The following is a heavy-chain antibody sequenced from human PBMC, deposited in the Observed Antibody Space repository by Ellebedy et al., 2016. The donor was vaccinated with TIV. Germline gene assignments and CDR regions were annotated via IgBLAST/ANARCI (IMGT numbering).Heavy chain of an antibody. CDR1: GFRFNTYA. D-gene: IGHD1-26*01. J-gene: IGHJ6*02. Sequence: PGGSLRLSCEASGFRFNTYAMNWVRQAPGKGLEWVSGISGGGSSTYIADPVKGRFTTSRVTSKNTLFLQMNSLRAEDTAVYYCVKDISGLGYGMDVWGQGTTVTVSS. CDR2: ISGGGSST. V-gene: IGHV3-23*01. CDR3: VKDISGLGYGMDV.